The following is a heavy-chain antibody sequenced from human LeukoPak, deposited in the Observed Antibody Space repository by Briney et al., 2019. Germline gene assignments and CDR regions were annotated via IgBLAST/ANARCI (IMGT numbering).Heavy chain of an antibody. Sequence: SETPSLTCAVYGGSFSGYYWSWIRQPPGKGLEWIGEINHSGSTNYNPSLKSRVTISVDTSKNQFSLKLSSVTAADTAVYYCARERRRYYGSGSYYPLGGMDVWGKGTTVTVSS. CDR1: GGSFSGYY. J-gene: IGHJ6*04. CDR2: INHSGST. V-gene: IGHV4-34*01. D-gene: IGHD3-10*01. CDR3: ARERRRYYGSGSYYPLGGMDV.